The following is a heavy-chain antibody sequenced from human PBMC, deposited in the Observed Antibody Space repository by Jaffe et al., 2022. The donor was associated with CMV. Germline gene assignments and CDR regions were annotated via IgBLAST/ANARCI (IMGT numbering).Heavy chain of an antibody. CDR3: ARLGENGQFYFDY. CDR2: VYYTGNT. V-gene: IGHV4-39*01. D-gene: IGHD4-17*01. CDR1: GGSVSSAAYY. Sequence: HLELQESGPGLVKPSETLSLTCSVSGGSVSSAAYYWGWVRQPPGKGLEWIGGVYYTGNTFRNSSLKGRVTISVDTSRDQFSLRLNSVTAADTAVYYCARLGENGQFYFDYWGQGILVTVSS. J-gene: IGHJ4*02.